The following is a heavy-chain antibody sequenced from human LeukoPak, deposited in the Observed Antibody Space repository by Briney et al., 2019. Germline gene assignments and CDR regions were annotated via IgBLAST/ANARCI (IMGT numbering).Heavy chain of an antibody. CDR1: GFTFSSYW. CDR3: ASMQWELLDAFDI. Sequence: GGSLRLSCAASGFTFSSYWMSWVRQAPGKGLEWVANIKQDGSEKYYVDSVKGRFTISRDNAKNSLYLQMNSLRAGDTAVYYCASMQWELLDAFDIWGQGTMVTVSS. V-gene: IGHV3-7*01. J-gene: IGHJ3*02. D-gene: IGHD1-26*01. CDR2: IKQDGSEK.